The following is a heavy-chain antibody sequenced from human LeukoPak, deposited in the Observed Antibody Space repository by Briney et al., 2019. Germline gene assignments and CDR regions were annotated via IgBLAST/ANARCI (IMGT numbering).Heavy chain of an antibody. Sequence: GGSLRLSCAASGFTVSNNFMSWVRQAPGKGLEWVSLIYRDGTTYYADSVKGRFTISRDNPKNTLYLQVNSLRAEDTAAYYCAKSEGSSSARRFDYWGQGTLVTVSS. D-gene: IGHD6-19*01. CDR3: AKSEGSSSARRFDY. V-gene: IGHV3-53*01. CDR1: GFTVSNNF. CDR2: IYRDGTT. J-gene: IGHJ4*02.